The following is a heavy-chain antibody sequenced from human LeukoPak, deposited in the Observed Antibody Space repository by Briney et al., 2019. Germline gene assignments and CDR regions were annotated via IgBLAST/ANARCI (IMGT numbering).Heavy chain of an antibody. CDR2: INPNSGGT. CDR1: GYTFTGYY. V-gene: IGHV1-2*06. CDR3: ARGKRGQQSFDY. Sequence: AASVKVSCKASGYTFTGYYMHWVRQAPGQRLEWMGRINPNSGGTNYAQKFQGRVTMTRDTSISTAYMELSRLRSDDTAVYYCARGKRGQQSFDYWGQGTLVTVSS. D-gene: IGHD3-16*01. J-gene: IGHJ4*02.